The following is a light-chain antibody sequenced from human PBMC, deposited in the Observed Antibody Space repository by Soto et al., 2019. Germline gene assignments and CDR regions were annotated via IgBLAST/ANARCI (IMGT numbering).Light chain of an antibody. V-gene: IGKV3-20*01. CDR1: QSIATRF. J-gene: IGKJ1*01. CDR3: HQYGGSSWT. Sequence: EIVLTQSPGTLSLPPGERATLSCRASQSIATRFLAWYQQKSGQAPRLLIYGVSSRATGIPDRFTGSGSGTDFTRTISRLEPEDFAVYYCHQYGGSSWTFGQGTKVEF. CDR2: GVS.